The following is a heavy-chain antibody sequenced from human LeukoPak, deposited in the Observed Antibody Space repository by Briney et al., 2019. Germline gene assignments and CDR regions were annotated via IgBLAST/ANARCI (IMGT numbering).Heavy chain of an antibody. J-gene: IGHJ5*02. CDR2: LIPILGIA. Sequence: SVKVSCKASGGTFSSYAISWVRQAPGQGLEWMGRLIPILGIANYAQKFQGRVTITADKSTSTAYMELSSLRSEDTAVYYCAKDVGGEYSSAWYRVNWFDPWGQGTLVTVSS. D-gene: IGHD6-19*01. CDR3: AKDVGGEYSSAWYRVNWFDP. V-gene: IGHV1-69*04. CDR1: GGTFSSYA.